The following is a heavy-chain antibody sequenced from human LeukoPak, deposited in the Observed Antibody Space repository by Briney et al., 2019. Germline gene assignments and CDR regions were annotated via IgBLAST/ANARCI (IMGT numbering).Heavy chain of an antibody. D-gene: IGHD2-21*02. CDR3: ARGLYCGGDCYPDGFDI. V-gene: IGHV4-59*01. Sequence: PETLSLTCTVSGGSPTTYFWSWIRQAPGKGLEWIGFINDSGSTNSNPAFKSRLTMSIDTSRNHFSLKLSAVTAADTAVYYCARGLYCGGDCYPDGFDIWGQGTMVTVSS. CDR1: GGSPTTYF. CDR2: INDSGST. J-gene: IGHJ3*02.